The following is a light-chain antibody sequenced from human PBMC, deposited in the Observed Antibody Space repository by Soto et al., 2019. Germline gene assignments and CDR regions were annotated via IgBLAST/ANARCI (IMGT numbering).Light chain of an antibody. CDR2: DVS. CDR1: SSDVGGYNY. J-gene: IGLJ1*01. V-gene: IGLV2-14*01. CDR3: SSYTSSSAYV. Sequence: QSALTQPASVSGSPGQSITISCTGTSSDVGGYNYVSWYQQHPGKVPKLMIYDVSIRPSGVSNRFSGSKSGNTASLTISGLQAEDEGDYYCSSYTSSSAYVFGTGTKLTVL.